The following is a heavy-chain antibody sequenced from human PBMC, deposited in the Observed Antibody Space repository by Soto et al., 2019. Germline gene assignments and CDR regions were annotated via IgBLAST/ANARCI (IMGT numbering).Heavy chain of an antibody. CDR1: GYTFTSYG. CDR2: ISAFNGNT. J-gene: IGHJ6*02. V-gene: IGHV1-18*01. Sequence: ASVKVSCKASGYTFTSYGISWVRQAPGQGLEWMGWISAFNGNTYYAQKLQGRVTMTTDTSTSTAYMELRSLRSDDTAVYYCARTSMQSRGYSYGHGGTDVWGQGTTVTVSS. D-gene: IGHD5-18*01. CDR3: ARTSMQSRGYSYGHGGTDV.